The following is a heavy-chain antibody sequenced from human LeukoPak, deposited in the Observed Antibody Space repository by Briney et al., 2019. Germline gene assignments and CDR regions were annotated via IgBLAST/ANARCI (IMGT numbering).Heavy chain of an antibody. V-gene: IGHV5-51*01. Sequence: GESLKISCKGSGYSFTSNWIGWVRQMPGKGLEWMGVIYLRDSHTRYSPSFQGQVTISVDKSINTAYLQWSSLEASDTAMYYCARLSITTSLRLYYFDYWGQGTLVTVPS. CDR1: GYSFTSNW. CDR3: ARLSITTSLRLYYFDY. D-gene: IGHD2/OR15-2a*01. CDR2: IYLRDSHT. J-gene: IGHJ4*02.